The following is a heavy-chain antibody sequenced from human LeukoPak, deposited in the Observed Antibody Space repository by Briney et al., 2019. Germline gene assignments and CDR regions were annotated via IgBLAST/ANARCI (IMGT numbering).Heavy chain of an antibody. J-gene: IGHJ5*02. V-gene: IGHV1-69*05. CDR3: ARENSITIFGVVPEAGWFDP. CDR1: GGTFSSYA. CDR2: IIPIFGTA. D-gene: IGHD3-3*01. Sequence: GASVKVSCKASGGTFSSYAISWVRQAPGQGLEWMGGIIPIFGTANYAQKFQGRVTITTDESTSTAYMGLSSLRSEDTAVYYCARENSITIFGVVPEAGWFDPWGQGTLVTVSS.